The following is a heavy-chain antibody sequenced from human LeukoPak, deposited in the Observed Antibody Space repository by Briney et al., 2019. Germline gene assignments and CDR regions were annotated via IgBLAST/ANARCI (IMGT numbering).Heavy chain of an antibody. CDR3: AREVAVTGTPSLDN. CDR1: GFTFSSYS. CDR2: ISSSSSII. D-gene: IGHD6-19*01. Sequence: GGSLRLSCAASGFTFSSYSMNWVRQAPGKGLEWISYISSSSSIIYYADSVRGRFTLSRDNAKNSLYLQTNSLRVEDTAIYYCAREVAVTGTPSLDNWGQGTLVTVSS. J-gene: IGHJ4*02. V-gene: IGHV3-48*04.